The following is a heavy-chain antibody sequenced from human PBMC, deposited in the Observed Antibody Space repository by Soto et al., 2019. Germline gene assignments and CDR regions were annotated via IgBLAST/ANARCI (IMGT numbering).Heavy chain of an antibody. Sequence: GGSPRLSCAASGFTFSSYGMHWVRQAPGKGLEWVAVISYDGSNKYYADSVKGRFTISRDNSKNTLYLQMNSLRAEDTAVYYCARGGSSWRDNDAFDIWGQGTMVTVSS. CDR2: ISYDGSNK. D-gene: IGHD6-13*01. J-gene: IGHJ3*02. CDR1: GFTFSSYG. CDR3: ARGGSSWRDNDAFDI. V-gene: IGHV3-30*03.